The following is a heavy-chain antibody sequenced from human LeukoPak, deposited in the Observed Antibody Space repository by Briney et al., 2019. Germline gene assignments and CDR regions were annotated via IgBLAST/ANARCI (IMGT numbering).Heavy chain of an antibody. CDR2: ISISSSYI. D-gene: IGHD5-12*01. CDR3: AREPGYSGYDWYYYYGMDV. V-gene: IGHV3-21*01. CDR1: GFTSSSYS. J-gene: IGHJ6*02. Sequence: GGSLRLSRAPSGFTSSSYSMNWVRQAPGTGLECVSSISISSSYIYYADSGKGRFTISRDNDKNSLYLQMNSLRAEDTAVYYCAREPGYSGYDWYYYYGMDVWGQGTTVTVSS.